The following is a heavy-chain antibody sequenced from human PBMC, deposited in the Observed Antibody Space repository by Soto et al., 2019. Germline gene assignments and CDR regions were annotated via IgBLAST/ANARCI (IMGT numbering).Heavy chain of an antibody. V-gene: IGHV1-69*01. D-gene: IGHD3-22*01. J-gene: IGHJ4*02. CDR2: IIPRFGTR. Sequence: QVQLVQSGAEVKTPGSSVRVSCKASGGTCSSYTFNWVRQAPGQGLEWMAGIIPRFGTRNYAPTLQGRVTIIADESTSTAYMELSSLISEDTAVYYCARGRGMYNSARSELDQWGQGTLVTVAS. CDR1: GGTCSSYT. CDR3: ARGRGMYNSARSELDQ.